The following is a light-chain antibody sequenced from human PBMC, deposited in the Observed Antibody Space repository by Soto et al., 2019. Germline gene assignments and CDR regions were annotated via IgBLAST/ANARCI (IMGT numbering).Light chain of an antibody. J-gene: IGKJ2*01. Sequence: DIQMTQSPSSLSASVGDRVAITCRASQTITFYLNWYQLEPGKPPKLLIYGVNTLQSGVPSRFSAGGSGTDFTLSINNLQPEDFATYYCQQTYSPPFTFGQGTKLQIK. CDR2: GVN. CDR3: QQTYSPPFT. V-gene: IGKV1-39*01. CDR1: QTITFY.